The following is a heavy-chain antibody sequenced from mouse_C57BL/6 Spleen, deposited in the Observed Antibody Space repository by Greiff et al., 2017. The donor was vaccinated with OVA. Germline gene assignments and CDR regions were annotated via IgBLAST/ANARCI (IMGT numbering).Heavy chain of an antibody. V-gene: IGHV14-2*01. CDR1: GFNIKDYY. Sequence: VQLKQSGAELVKPGASVKLSCTASGFNIKDYYMHWVKQRPEQGLEWIGRIDPEDGETKYAPKFQGKATITADTSSNTAYLQLSSLTSEDTAVYYCARRITTVVAADAMDYWGQGTSVTVSS. J-gene: IGHJ4*01. CDR3: ARRITTVVAADAMDY. D-gene: IGHD1-1*01. CDR2: IDPEDGET.